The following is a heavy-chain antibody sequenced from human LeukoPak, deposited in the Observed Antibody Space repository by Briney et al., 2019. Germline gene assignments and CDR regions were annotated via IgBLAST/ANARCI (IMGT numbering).Heavy chain of an antibody. CDR3: ANTVDTAMVGGY. CDR2: ISGSGGTT. D-gene: IGHD5-18*01. CDR1: GFIFSTNA. V-gene: IGHV3-23*01. Sequence: GRPLRLSCVASGFIFSTNAMSWVRQAPGKGLEWVSTISGSGGTTYYADSVKGRFTISRDNSWNTLYLQMDSLGVEDTAVYYCANTVDTAMVGGYWGQGTLVTVSS. J-gene: IGHJ4*02.